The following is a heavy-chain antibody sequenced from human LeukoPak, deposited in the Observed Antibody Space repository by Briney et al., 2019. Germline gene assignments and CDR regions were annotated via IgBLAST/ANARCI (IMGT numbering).Heavy chain of an antibody. CDR2: IYSGGRT. CDR3: AREGTVTTTFDY. CDR1: GSTVSSNH. V-gene: IGHV3-66*02. D-gene: IGHD4-11*01. Sequence: GGSLRLSCAASGSTVSSNHMSWVRQAPGKGLEWVSVIYSGGRTYYADSVKGRFTVSRDNSRNTVYLQMSSLRAEDTAVYYCAREGTVTTTFDYWGQGTLVTVSS. J-gene: IGHJ4*02.